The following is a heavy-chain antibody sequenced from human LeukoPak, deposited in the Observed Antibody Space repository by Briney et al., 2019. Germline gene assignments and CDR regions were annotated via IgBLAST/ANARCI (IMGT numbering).Heavy chain of an antibody. CDR2: MNPNSGNT. CDR3: ARQVPSMVRDGMNV. J-gene: IGHJ6*02. D-gene: IGHD2/OR15-2a*01. Sequence: ASVKVSCKASGYTFTSYDINWVRQATGQGLEWMGWMNPNSGNTGYAQKFQGRVTMTRNTSISTAYTELSSLRSEDTAVYYCARQVPSMVRDGMNVWGQGTTVTVSS. V-gene: IGHV1-8*01. CDR1: GYTFTSYD.